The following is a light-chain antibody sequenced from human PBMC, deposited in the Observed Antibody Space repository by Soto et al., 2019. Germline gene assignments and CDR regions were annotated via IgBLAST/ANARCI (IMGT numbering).Light chain of an antibody. Sequence: DIVMTQSPATLSVSPGERVTLSCRASQSVGGNVAWYQQRPGQAPTLLISGASTRATGILARFSGSGSGTEFTLTISSLQSEDFAVYHCQQYHDWPPLTFGGGPTVEIK. V-gene: IGKV3-15*01. CDR3: QQYHDWPPLT. CDR1: QSVGGN. J-gene: IGKJ4*01. CDR2: GAS.